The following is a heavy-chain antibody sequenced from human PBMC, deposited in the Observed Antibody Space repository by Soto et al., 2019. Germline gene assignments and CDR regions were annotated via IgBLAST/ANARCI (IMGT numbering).Heavy chain of an antibody. V-gene: IGHV1-2*02. D-gene: IGHD1-26*01. J-gene: IGHJ5*02. CDR1: GYTFSAHF. CDR3: GRDTPNRSYPEP. Sequence: ASVKVSCKASGYTFSAHFIHWVRQAPGQGLEWMGWINTKDGGTDYAQKFQGRVTLTRDTSISTAYMELSSLTSDDTAVYFCGRDTPNRSYPEPWGQGTQVNLSS. CDR2: INTKDGGT.